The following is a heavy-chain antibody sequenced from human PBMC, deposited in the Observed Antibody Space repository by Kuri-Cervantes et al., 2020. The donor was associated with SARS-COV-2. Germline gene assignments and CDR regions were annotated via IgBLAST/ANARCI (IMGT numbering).Heavy chain of an antibody. CDR2: IIPTFGTA. CDR3: ASTILGLNSSGWYGYFDY. J-gene: IGHJ4*02. Sequence: SVKVSCKASGGTFSSYAISWVRQAPGQGLEWMGGIIPTFGTANYAQKFQGRVTITTDESTSTAYMELSSLRSEDTAVYYCASTILGLNSSGWYGYFDYWGQGTLVTVSS. D-gene: IGHD6-19*01. CDR1: GGTFSSYA. V-gene: IGHV1-69*05.